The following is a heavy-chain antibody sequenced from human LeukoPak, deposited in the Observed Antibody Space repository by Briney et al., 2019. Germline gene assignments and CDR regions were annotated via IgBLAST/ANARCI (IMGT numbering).Heavy chain of an antibody. Sequence: GGSLRLSCAASGFTFSSHWMHWVRQAPGKGLVWVSRINSDGSSTSYADSVKGRFTISSDNAKKTLYLQMNSLRAEDTAVYYCARKVGSGSYNYYMDVWGKGTTVTVSS. V-gene: IGHV3-74*01. J-gene: IGHJ6*03. CDR3: ARKVGSGSYNYYMDV. CDR1: GFTFSSHW. D-gene: IGHD3-10*01. CDR2: INSDGSST.